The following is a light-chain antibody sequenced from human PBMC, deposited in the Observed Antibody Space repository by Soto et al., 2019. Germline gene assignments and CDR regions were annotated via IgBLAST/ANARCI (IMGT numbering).Light chain of an antibody. Sequence: QSVLTQPPSASGTPGQRVAISCSGGNSNIGTNHVNWYQQLPGTAPKLLIYGNNQRPSGVPDRFSGSRSGTSASLAISGLQSEDEADYYCQSYDSGVTGSVFGTGTKLTVL. CDR1: NSNIGTNH. CDR2: GNN. J-gene: IGLJ1*01. CDR3: QSYDSGVTGSV. V-gene: IGLV1-44*01.